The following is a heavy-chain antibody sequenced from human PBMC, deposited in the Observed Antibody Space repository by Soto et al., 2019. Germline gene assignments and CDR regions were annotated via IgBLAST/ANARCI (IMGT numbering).Heavy chain of an antibody. CDR3: AKEVSRYCSSTSCLGDYYYMDV. CDR1: GFTFDDYA. CDR2: ISWNSGSI. J-gene: IGHJ6*03. Sequence: GGSLRLSCAASGFTFDDYAMHWVRQAPGKGLEWVSGISWNSGSIGYADSVKGRFTISRDNAKNSLYLQMNSLRAEDTALYYCAKEVSRYCSSTSCLGDYYYMDVWGKGTTVTV. V-gene: IGHV3-9*01. D-gene: IGHD2-2*01.